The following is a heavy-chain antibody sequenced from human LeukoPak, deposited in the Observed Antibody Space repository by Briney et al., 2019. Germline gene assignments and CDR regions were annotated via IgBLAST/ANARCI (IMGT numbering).Heavy chain of an antibody. CDR2: ISSSSSYI. CDR1: GFTFSSYS. J-gene: IGHJ4*02. Sequence: GGSLRLSCAASGFTFSSYSMNWVRQAPGKGLEWVSSISSSSSYIYYADSVEGRFTISRDNAKNSLYLQMNSLRAEDTAVYYCARGFIAARPDFDYWGQGTLVTVSS. V-gene: IGHV3-21*01. CDR3: ARGFIAARPDFDY. D-gene: IGHD6-6*01.